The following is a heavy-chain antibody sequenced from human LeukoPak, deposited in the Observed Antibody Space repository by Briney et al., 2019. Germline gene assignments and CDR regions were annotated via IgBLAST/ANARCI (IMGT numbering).Heavy chain of an antibody. J-gene: IGHJ4*02. V-gene: IGHV4-31*03. CDR3: AREKASGVAGSVFDY. D-gene: IGHD6-19*01. Sequence: SETLSLTCTVSGGSISSGGYYWSWIRQHPGKGLEGIGYIYYSGSTYYNPSLKSRVTISVDTSKNQFSLKLSSVTAADTAVYYCAREKASGVAGSVFDYWGQGTLVTVSS. CDR2: IYYSGST. CDR1: GGSISSGGYY.